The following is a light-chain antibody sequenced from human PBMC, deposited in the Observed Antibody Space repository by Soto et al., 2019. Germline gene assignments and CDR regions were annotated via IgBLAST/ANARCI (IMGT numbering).Light chain of an antibody. CDR1: QSISNY. Sequence: DNQMTQSPSSLSASLGDRVTITCRASQSISNYLNWYQQEEGKAPKLLIYAATSLQSGVPSRFSCSGSGTEFTLTISSLQPGDFATYYCQQSYNSPYTFGLGTKWIS. V-gene: IGKV1-39*01. CDR3: QQSYNSPYT. CDR2: AAT. J-gene: IGKJ2*01.